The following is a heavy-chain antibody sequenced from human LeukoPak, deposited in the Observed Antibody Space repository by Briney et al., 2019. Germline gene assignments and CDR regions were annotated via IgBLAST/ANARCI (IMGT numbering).Heavy chain of an antibody. V-gene: IGHV1-2*02. CDR1: GYTFTGYY. J-gene: IGHJ4*02. CDR3: ATKHLGYCSGGSCYFDY. Sequence: GASVKVSCKASGYTFTGYYMHWVRQAPGQGLEWMGWINPNSGGTNYAQKFQGRVTMTEDTSTDTAYMELSSLRSEDTAVYYCATKHLGYCSGGSCYFDYWGQGTLVTVSS. CDR2: INPNSGGT. D-gene: IGHD2-15*01.